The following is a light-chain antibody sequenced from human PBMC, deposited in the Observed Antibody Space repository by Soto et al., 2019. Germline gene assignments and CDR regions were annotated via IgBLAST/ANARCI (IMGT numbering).Light chain of an antibody. CDR1: QSISSW. CDR3: QQYNSYSPLT. CDR2: YAS. J-gene: IGKJ4*01. V-gene: IGKV1-5*01. Sequence: DIQMTQSPSTLSASVGDRVTITCRASQSISSWLAGYQQKPGKAPKLLIYYASSLESGVPSRFSGSGSGTEFTLTISSLQHDDFATYYCQQYNSYSPLTFGGGTKVEIK.